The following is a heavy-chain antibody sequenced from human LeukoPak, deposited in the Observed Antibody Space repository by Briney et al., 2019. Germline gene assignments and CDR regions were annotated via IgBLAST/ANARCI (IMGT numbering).Heavy chain of an antibody. J-gene: IGHJ5*02. CDR3: AKDRIEVAGTNWFDP. D-gene: IGHD6-19*01. Sequence: GGSLRLSYAASGFTFSSFAMSWVRQVPGKGLEWVSTISGGGATTYYADSVKGRFTISRDNSKNTLYLQMSSLRAEDTAVYYCAKDRIEVAGTNWFDPWGQGTLVTVSS. V-gene: IGHV3-23*01. CDR1: GFTFSSFA. CDR2: ISGGGATT.